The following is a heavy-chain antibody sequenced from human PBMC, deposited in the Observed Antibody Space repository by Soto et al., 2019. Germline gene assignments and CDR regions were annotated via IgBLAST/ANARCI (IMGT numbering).Heavy chain of an antibody. J-gene: IGHJ3*01. CDR2: ISGGGGIF. D-gene: IGHD3-9*01. CDR3: ATGPYFDRIDNPDHALDV. V-gene: IGHV3-48*01. CDR1: GFTFRNYD. Sequence: EVQLVESGGGLVQPGGSLRLSCAASGFTFRNYDMNWVRQAPGKGLEWVSYISGGGGIFYYTDSVRDRFTISIDNGKSSLYLQLNRLRVDGPAVYFCATGPYFDRIDNPDHALDVWGQGKKVTVSS.